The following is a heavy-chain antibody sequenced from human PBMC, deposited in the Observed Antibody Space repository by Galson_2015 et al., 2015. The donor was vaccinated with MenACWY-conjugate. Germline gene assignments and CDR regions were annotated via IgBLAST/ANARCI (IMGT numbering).Heavy chain of an antibody. CDR1: GFTFSNSW. CDR2: IKHDGSGK. V-gene: IGHV3-7*01. CDR3: ARAKEQWLSKTFDV. Sequence: SLRLSCATSGFTFSNSWMGWVRQAPGKGLEWVANIKHDGSGKFYVDSVKGRFIISRDNAKNSLYVQMDSLRAEDTAVYFCARAKEQWLSKTFDVWGQGTLVTVSS. J-gene: IGHJ3*01. D-gene: IGHD6-19*01.